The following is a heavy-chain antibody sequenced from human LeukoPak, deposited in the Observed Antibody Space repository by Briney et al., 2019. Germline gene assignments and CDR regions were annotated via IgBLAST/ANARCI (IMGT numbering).Heavy chain of an antibody. CDR2: IYYSGST. D-gene: IGHD3-22*01. J-gene: IGHJ4*02. Sequence: SETLSLTCTVSGGSISSSSYYWGWIRQPPGKGLEWIGSIYYSGSTYYNPSLKSRVTISVDTSKNRFSLKLSSVTAADTAVYYCARFDDSSGYYYSFADYWGQGTLVTVSS. CDR3: ARFDDSSGYYYSFADY. V-gene: IGHV4-39*01. CDR1: GGSISSSSYY.